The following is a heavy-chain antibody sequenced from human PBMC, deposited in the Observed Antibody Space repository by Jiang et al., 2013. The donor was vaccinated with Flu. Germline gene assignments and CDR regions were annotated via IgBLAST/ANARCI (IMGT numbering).Heavy chain of an antibody. CDR2: IYYSGST. Sequence: GSGLVKPSETLSLTCTVSGGSVSSGSYYWSWIRQNPQGKGLEWIGYIYYSGSTNYNPSLKSRVTISVDTSKNQFSLKLSSVTAADTAVYYCARGSTYYFDYWGQGTLVTVSS. CDR1: GGSVSSGSYY. V-gene: IGHV4-61*01. CDR3: ARGSTYYFDY. J-gene: IGHJ4*02. D-gene: IGHD2-2*01.